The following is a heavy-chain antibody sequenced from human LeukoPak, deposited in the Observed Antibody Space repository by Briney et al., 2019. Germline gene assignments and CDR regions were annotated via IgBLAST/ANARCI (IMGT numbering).Heavy chain of an antibody. CDR3: AAVAGTLALPYYYYYYMDV. Sequence: ASVKVSCKASGYTFTSYAMNWVRQAPGQGLEWMGWINTNTGNPTYAQGFTGRFVFSLDTSVSTAYLQISSLKAEDTAVYYCAAVAGTLALPYYYYYYMDVWGKGTTVTVSS. CDR2: INTNTGNP. D-gene: IGHD6-19*01. CDR1: GYTFTSYA. V-gene: IGHV7-4-1*02. J-gene: IGHJ6*03.